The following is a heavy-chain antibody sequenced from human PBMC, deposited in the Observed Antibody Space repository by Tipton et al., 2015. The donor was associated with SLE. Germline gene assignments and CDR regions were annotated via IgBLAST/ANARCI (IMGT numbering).Heavy chain of an antibody. Sequence: QLVQSGAEVKKPGASVKVSCKASGYTFTGYYMHWVRQAPGQGLEWMGRINTYSGDTDFAQKFQGRVTMTRDTSISTAYMELSRLKFGDTAVYFCAKDSSAYCPDYWGQGTLVSVSS. J-gene: IGHJ4*02. D-gene: IGHD3-22*01. CDR2: INTYSGDT. V-gene: IGHV1-2*06. CDR3: AKDSSAYCPDY. CDR1: GYTFTGYY.